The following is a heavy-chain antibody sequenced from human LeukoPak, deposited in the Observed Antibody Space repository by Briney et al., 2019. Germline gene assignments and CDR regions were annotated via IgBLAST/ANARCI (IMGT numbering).Heavy chain of an antibody. CDR1: GFTVSSNY. V-gene: IGHV3-53*01. D-gene: IGHD3-22*01. Sequence: GGSLRLSCAASGFTVSSNYMSWVRQAPGKGLEWVSVIYSGGNTYYADSVKGRFTISRDNSKNTLYLQMNSLRAEDTAVYYCAGTMIVVVVNAFDIWGQGTMVTVSS. CDR3: AGTMIVVVVNAFDI. J-gene: IGHJ3*02. CDR2: IYSGGNT.